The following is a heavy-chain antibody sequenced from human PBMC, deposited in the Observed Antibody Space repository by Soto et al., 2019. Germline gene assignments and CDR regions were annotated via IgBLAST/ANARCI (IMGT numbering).Heavy chain of an antibody. D-gene: IGHD6-19*01. CDR3: AGDSDVGYSSGWSAY. J-gene: IGHJ4*02. V-gene: IGHV3-7*03. CDR2: IKQDGSEK. CDR1: GFTFSSYW. Sequence: EVQLVESGGGLVQPGGSLRLSCAASGFTFSSYWMSWLRQAPGKGLEWVANIKQDGSEKNYVNSVKGRFTISRDNAKNSLFLQMNSLRAEDTAVYFCAGDSDVGYSSGWSAYWGQGTLVTVSS.